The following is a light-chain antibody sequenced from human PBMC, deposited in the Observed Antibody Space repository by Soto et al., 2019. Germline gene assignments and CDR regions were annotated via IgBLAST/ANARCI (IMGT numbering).Light chain of an antibody. CDR3: QQFNSYPVT. V-gene: IGKV1-13*02. CDR1: QDIRVA. Sequence: AIQVTQSPSSLSASVGDRVTITCLASQDIRVALAWYQQKPVKPPKLLIYDCSTLENGVPSRFRGDSSGTQFTLTISGLQPEDFRTYYCQQFNSYPVTFGHGTRLDIK. J-gene: IGKJ5*01. CDR2: DCS.